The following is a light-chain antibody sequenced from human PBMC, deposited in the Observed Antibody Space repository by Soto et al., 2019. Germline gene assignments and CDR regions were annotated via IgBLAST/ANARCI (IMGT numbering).Light chain of an antibody. J-gene: IGKJ1*01. CDR2: GAS. Sequence: EIVLTQSPGTLSLSPGERATLSCRASQSVSSNYLAWYQQKPGQAPRLLIYGASSRATGIPDRFSGTGSGTDFTLPISRLEPEDFEVYYCHQYGSSPRTFGQGTKVEIK. CDR3: HQYGSSPRT. V-gene: IGKV3-20*01. CDR1: QSVSSNY.